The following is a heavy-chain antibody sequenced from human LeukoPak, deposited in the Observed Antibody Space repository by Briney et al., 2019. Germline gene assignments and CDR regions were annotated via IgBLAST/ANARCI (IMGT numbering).Heavy chain of an antibody. J-gene: IGHJ2*01. CDR2: IGTSTSYI. D-gene: IGHD5-24*01. Sequence: AGGSLRLSCAASGFTFSSYWMNWVRQTPGKGLEWVSSIGTSTSYIYYADSVKGRFTISRDNAKNSLYLQMSSLRAEDTAVYYCAREERDGYNYYWYFDLWGRGTLVTVSS. CDR1: GFTFSSYW. CDR3: AREERDGYNYYWYFDL. V-gene: IGHV3-21*01.